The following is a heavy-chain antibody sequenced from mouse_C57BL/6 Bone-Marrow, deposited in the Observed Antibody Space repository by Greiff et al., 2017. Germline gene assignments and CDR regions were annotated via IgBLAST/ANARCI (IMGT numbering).Heavy chain of an antibody. Sequence: QVQLQQPGAELVMPGASVKLSCKASGYTFTSYWMHWVKQRPGQGLEWIGEIDPSDSYTNYNQKVKGKSTLPVDKSSSTAYMQLSSLTSEDSAVYYCARIRGTGIYCYAMDYWGQGTSVTVSS. D-gene: IGHD4-1*01. CDR3: ARIRGTGIYCYAMDY. CDR1: GYTFTSYW. J-gene: IGHJ4*01. V-gene: IGHV1-69*01. CDR2: IDPSDSYT.